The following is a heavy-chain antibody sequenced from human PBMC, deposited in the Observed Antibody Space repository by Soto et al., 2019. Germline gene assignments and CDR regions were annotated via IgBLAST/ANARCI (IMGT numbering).Heavy chain of an antibody. CDR1: GFTFISYE. J-gene: IGHJ6*02. CDR2: ISSSGSTI. Sequence: WGSLRLSCAASGFTFISYEINFFRHSPFKWLEWVSYISSSGSTIYYADSVKGRFTISRDNAKNSLYLQMNSLRAEDTAVYYCARGVYYYDSSGYSSDYYGMDVWGQGTTVTSP. CDR3: ARGVYYYDSSGYSSDYYGMDV. D-gene: IGHD3-22*01. V-gene: IGHV3-48*03.